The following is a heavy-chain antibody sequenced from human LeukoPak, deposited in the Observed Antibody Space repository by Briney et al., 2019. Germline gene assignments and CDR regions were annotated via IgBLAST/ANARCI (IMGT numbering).Heavy chain of an antibody. CDR3: ARNTGDILTGYYLGGFDM. V-gene: IGHV4-39*07. D-gene: IGHD3-9*01. J-gene: IGHJ3*02. Sequence: SETLSLTCTVSGGSISSSSYYWGCIRQPPGKGLEWIRSISYSGSTYYNPSLKSRVTISIDTSKNHFSLKLNSVTAADTAVYYCARNTGDILTGYYLGGFDMWGQGTMVTVSS. CDR2: ISYSGST. CDR1: GGSISSSSYY.